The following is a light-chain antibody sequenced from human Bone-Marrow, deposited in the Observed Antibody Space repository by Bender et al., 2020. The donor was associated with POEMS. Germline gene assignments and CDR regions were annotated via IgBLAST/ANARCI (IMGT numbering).Light chain of an antibody. J-gene: IGLJ3*02. Sequence: QSALTQPRPVSGSPGQSITISCTGTRSDVGSYNLFSWYQQHPGKAPKLTFYEGSKRPSGVANRFSGSKSGNTASLAISGLQSEDEADYYCAVWDDSLNGWVFGGGTKLTVL. CDR1: RSDVGSYNL. CDR2: EGS. V-gene: IGLV2-14*02. CDR3: AVWDDSLNGWV.